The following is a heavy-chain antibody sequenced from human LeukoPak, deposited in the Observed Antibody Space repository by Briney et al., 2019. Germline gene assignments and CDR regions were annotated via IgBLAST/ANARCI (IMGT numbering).Heavy chain of an antibody. CDR1: GGSISSYY. V-gene: IGHV4-59*08. CDR3: ASYGSGSAYFDY. CDR2: IYYSGST. Sequence: PSETLSLTCTVSGGSISSYYWSWIRQPPGKGLEWIGYIYYSGSTYYNPSLKSRVTISVDTSKNQFSLKLSSVTAADTAVYYCASYGSGSAYFDYWGQGTLVTVSS. D-gene: IGHD3-10*01. J-gene: IGHJ4*02.